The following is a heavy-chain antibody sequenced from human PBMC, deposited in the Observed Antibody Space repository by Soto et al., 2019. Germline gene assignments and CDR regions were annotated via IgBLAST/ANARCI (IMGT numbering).Heavy chain of an antibody. CDR1: GFTVSSNY. V-gene: IGHV3-66*01. CDR3: ARDRKKSDYYGSGSYYRIYYYGMDV. D-gene: IGHD3-10*01. CDR2: IYSGGST. Sequence: GGSLRLSCAASGFTVSSNYMSWVRQAPGKGLEWVSVIYSGGSTYYADSVKGRFTISRDNSKNTLYLQMNSLRAEDTAVYYCARDRKKSDYYGSGSYYRIYYYGMDVWGQGTTVTVSS. J-gene: IGHJ6*02.